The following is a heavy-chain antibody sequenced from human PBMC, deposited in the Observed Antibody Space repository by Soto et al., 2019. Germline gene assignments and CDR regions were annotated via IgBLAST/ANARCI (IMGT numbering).Heavy chain of an antibody. V-gene: IGHV1-69*13. Sequence: GASVKVSCKASGGTFSSYAISWVRQAPGQGLEWMGGIIPIFGTANYAQKFQGRVTITADESTSTAYMELSSLRSEDTAVYYCARVEYRTPLDYYYGMDVWGQGTAVTVSS. CDR3: ARVEYRTPLDYYYGMDV. J-gene: IGHJ6*02. D-gene: IGHD2-8*02. CDR2: IIPIFGTA. CDR1: GGTFSSYA.